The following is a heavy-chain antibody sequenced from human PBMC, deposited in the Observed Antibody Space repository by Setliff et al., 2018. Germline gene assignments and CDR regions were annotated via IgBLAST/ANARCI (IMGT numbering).Heavy chain of an antibody. Sequence: LTCAVYGGSFSGYSWTWIRQPPGKGLEWIGDINHSGSTNYSPSLKSRVTISVDTSKNQFSLKLSSVTAADTAVYYCARGSRIAGRAIDFWGQGTLVTVSS. J-gene: IGHJ4*02. CDR1: GGSFSGYS. D-gene: IGHD6-6*01. CDR2: INHSGST. CDR3: ARGSRIAGRAIDF. V-gene: IGHV4-34*01.